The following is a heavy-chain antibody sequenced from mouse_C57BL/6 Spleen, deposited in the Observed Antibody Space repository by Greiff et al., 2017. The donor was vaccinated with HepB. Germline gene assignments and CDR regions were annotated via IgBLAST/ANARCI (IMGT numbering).Heavy chain of an antibody. CDR3: ARDSSGYRGFDY. Sequence: VQLQQPGAELVMPGASVKLSCKASGYTFTSYWMHWVKQRPGQGLEWIGEIDPSDSYTNYNQKFKGKSTLTVDKSSSTAYMQLSSLTSEDSAVYYCARDSSGYRGFDYWGQGTTLTVSS. D-gene: IGHD3-2*02. CDR1: GYTFTSYW. V-gene: IGHV1-69*01. J-gene: IGHJ2*01. CDR2: IDPSDSYT.